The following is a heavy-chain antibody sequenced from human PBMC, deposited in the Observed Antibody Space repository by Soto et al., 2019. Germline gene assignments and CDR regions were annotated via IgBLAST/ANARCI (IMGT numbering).Heavy chain of an antibody. CDR1: GFTFNTYG. J-gene: IGHJ4*02. CDR3: ARIGPYCGGDCYPDFDF. V-gene: IGHV3-23*01. Sequence: GGSLRLSCAASGFTFNTYGMTWVRQAPGKGLGWVSTVSGSGGGTYYADSVKGRFTISRVNSKNTMYLQMSNLRAEDTAVYFCARIGPYCGGDCYPDFDFWGLGTPVTVSS. CDR2: VSGSGGGT. D-gene: IGHD2-21*02.